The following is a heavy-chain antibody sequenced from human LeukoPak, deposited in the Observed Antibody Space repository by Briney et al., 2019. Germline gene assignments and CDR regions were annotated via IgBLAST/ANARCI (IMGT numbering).Heavy chain of an antibody. D-gene: IGHD3-10*01. V-gene: IGHV1-18*01. CDR3: ARVQAGLWFGELTDY. CDR1: GYTFTSYG. Sequence: ASVTVSCKASGYTFTSYGISWVRQAPGQGLEWMGWISAYNGNTNYAQKLQGRVTMTTDTSTSTAYMELRSLRSDDTAVYYCARVQAGLWFGELTDYWGQGTLVTVSS. CDR2: ISAYNGNT. J-gene: IGHJ4*02.